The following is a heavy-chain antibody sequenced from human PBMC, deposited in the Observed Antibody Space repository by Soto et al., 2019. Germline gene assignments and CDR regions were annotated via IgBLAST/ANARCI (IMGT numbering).Heavy chain of an antibody. D-gene: IGHD3-16*02. CDR2: IYYSGRT. J-gene: IGHJ4*02. Sequence: QVQLQESGPGLVNPSETLSLTCSIAGGSISDYQWSWIRQPPGKGLEWIGYIYYSGRTNYNPSLKSRVTISRDTYTKQFSLRLRSVTAADTAVYYCARMRGLGEISPYFAYWGQGALVTVSS. CDR3: ARMRGLGEISPYFAY. CDR1: GGSISDYQ. V-gene: IGHV4-59*01.